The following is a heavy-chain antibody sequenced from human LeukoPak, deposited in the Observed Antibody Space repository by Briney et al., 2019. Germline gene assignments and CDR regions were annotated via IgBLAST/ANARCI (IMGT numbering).Heavy chain of an antibody. CDR3: ATWGLHFDI. J-gene: IGHJ3*02. D-gene: IGHD3-16*01. Sequence: ASVKVSCKASGYTFGAYYMYWVRQAPGQGLEWMGWIRPSSGGTNYTQKFQGRVTMTRDTSINTAYMELSRLTSDDTAVYFCATWGLHFDIWGQGTMVTVSS. CDR1: GYTFGAYY. V-gene: IGHV1-2*02. CDR2: IRPSSGGT.